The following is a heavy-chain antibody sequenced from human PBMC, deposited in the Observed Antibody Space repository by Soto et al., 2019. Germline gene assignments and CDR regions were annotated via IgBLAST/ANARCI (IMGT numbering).Heavy chain of an antibody. CDR1: GGSISSYY. Sequence: PSETLSLTCTVSGGSISSYYWSWIRQPPGKGLEWIGYIYYSGSTNYNPSLKSRVTISVDTSKNQFSLKLSSVTAADTAVYYCARGLVLLLWFGESKTDAFDIWGQGTMVTVSS. V-gene: IGHV4-59*12. CDR2: IYYSGST. J-gene: IGHJ3*02. D-gene: IGHD3-10*01. CDR3: ARGLVLLLWFGESKTDAFDI.